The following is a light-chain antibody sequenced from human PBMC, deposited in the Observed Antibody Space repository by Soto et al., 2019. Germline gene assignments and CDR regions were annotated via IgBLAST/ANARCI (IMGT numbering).Light chain of an antibody. CDR2: KAS. Sequence: DIQMTQSPSTLSASVGDRVTITCRASQSISSWLAWYQQKPGKAPKLLIYKASTLKSGVPSRFSGSGSGTEFTLTISSLQPDDFATYYCQQYDRLPWTFGQGTKVDIK. CDR1: QSISSW. J-gene: IGKJ1*01. V-gene: IGKV1-5*03. CDR3: QQYDRLPWT.